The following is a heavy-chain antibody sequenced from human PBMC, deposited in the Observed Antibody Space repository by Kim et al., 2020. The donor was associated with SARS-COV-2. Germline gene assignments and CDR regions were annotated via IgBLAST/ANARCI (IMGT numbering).Heavy chain of an antibody. CDR2: INYEGGT. J-gene: IGHJ4*02. D-gene: IGHD1-1*01. Sequence: SETLSLTCTVSGDSITTQFWSWIRLPPGKGLEWVGYINYEGGTLYSPSLKSRLTLSRDTSRNRFSLNLRSVTAADTAFYYCARHASVPVIRNGFDTWGQGSLVTVTS. CDR3: ARHASVPVIRNGFDT. V-gene: IGHV4-59*08. CDR1: GDSITTQF.